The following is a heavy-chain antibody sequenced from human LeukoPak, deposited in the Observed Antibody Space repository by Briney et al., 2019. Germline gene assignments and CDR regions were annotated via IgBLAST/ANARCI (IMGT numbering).Heavy chain of an antibody. CDR3: ASPDAFDI. V-gene: IGHV4-59*01. CDR2: IYYSGST. CDR1: GGSITSYY. J-gene: IGHJ3*02. Sequence: SSETLSLTCSVSGGSITSYYWSWIRQPPGKGLEWIGYIYYSGSTNYNPSLKSRVTISVDTSKNQFSPKLSSVTAADTAVYYCASPDAFDIWGQGTMVTVSS.